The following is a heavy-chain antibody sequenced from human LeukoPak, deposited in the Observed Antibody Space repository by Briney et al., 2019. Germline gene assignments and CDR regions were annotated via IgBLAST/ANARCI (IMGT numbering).Heavy chain of an antibody. CDR1: GFTFNAFG. V-gene: IGHV3-48*01. CDR2: IGTTSGAI. J-gene: IGHJ6*02. CDR3: ARNNGMDV. Sequence: PGGSLRLSCAASGFTFNAFGMNWVRQAPGKGLEWVSYIGTTSGAIYYADSVKGRFTISRHNSKKTLYLQMNSLRAEDTALYHCARNNGMDVWGQGTTVIVSS.